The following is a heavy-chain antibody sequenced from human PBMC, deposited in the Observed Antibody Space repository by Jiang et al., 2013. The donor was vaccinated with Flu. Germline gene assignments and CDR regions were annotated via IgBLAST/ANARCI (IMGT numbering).Heavy chain of an antibody. CDR1: GDTVSSNSAA. J-gene: IGHJ5*02. D-gene: IGHD4-17*01. CDR3: ARGDLTTVTTRWFDP. Sequence: QTLSLTCAISGDTVSSNSAAWNWIRQSPSRGLEWLGRTYYRSKWYNDYAVSVKSRITINPDASKNQFSLQLNSVTPEDTAVYYCARGDLTTVTTRWFDPWGQGTLVTVSS. V-gene: IGHV6-1*01. CDR2: TYYRSKWYN.